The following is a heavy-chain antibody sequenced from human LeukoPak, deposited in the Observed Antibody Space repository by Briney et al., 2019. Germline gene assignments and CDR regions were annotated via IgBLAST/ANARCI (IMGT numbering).Heavy chain of an antibody. CDR3: ARETIDGYSYGYCDY. J-gene: IGHJ4*02. Sequence: SQSLSLTCAISRDSFSSNSAAWNWIRQSPARGLEWLGKTYYRCKSYDEYAVCVKSLITINPDTSKNQFSLQLNAVPPEDTAVYYCARETIDGYSYGYCDYWGQGTLVTVSS. V-gene: IGHV6-1*01. CDR1: RDSFSSNSAA. CDR2: TYYRCKSYD. D-gene: IGHD5-18*01.